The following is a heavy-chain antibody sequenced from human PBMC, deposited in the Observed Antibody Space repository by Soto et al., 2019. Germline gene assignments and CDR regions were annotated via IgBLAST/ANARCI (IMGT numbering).Heavy chain of an antibody. V-gene: IGHV4-4*07. CDR2: SNTSGST. D-gene: IGHD2-15*01. Sequence: QVQLQESGPGLVKPSETLSLTCTVSGGSISSYYWSWILQPAGKGLEGRGRSNTSGSTNYNHARKSRVTMSVDTAKIQFYRNLSYVTAADTAVYYCARALYILVVVAATRGSGGFDPWGQGTPVTVSS. J-gene: IGHJ5*02. CDR1: GGSISSYY. CDR3: ARALYILVVVAATRGSGGFDP.